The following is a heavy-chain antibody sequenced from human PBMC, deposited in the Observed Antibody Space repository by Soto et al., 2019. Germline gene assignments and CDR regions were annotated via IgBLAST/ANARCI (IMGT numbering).Heavy chain of an antibody. D-gene: IGHD3-22*01. CDR3: ARGHGTYYYDSSGYRDAFDI. CDR1: GFTFDDYV. J-gene: IGHJ3*02. V-gene: IGHV3-20*04. CDR2: INWNGGST. Sequence: PWGSLRLSCAASGFTFDDYVMSWVRQAPGKGLEWVSGINWNGGSTGYADSVKGRFTISRDNAKNSLYLQMNSLRAEDTALYYCARGHGTYYYDSSGYRDAFDIWGQGTMVTVSS.